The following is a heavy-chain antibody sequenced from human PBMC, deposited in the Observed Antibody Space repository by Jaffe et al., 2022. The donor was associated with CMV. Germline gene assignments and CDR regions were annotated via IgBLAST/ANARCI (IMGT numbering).Heavy chain of an antibody. J-gene: IGHJ5*02. Sequence: QITLKESGPTLVKPTQTLTLTCTFSGFSLSTSGVGVGWIRQPPGKALEWLALIYWDDDKRYSPSLKSRLTITKDTSKNQVVLTMTNMDPVDTATYYCAHSVWDFWSGYYRENWFDPWGQGTLVTVSS. CDR1: GFSLSTSGVG. V-gene: IGHV2-5*02. D-gene: IGHD3-3*01. CDR3: AHSVWDFWSGYYRENWFDP. CDR2: IYWDDDK.